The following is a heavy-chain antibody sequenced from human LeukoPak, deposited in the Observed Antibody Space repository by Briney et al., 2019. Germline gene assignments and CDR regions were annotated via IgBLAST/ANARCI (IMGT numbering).Heavy chain of an antibody. CDR3: TTDPTRYYYDSSGYYPFDY. Sequence: ETLSLTCTVSGGSIRSYYWSWVRQAPGKGLEWVGRIKSKTDGGTTDYAAPVKGRFTISRDDSKNTLYLQMNSLKTEDTAVYYCTTDPTRYYYDSSGYYPFDYWGQGALVTVSS. V-gene: IGHV3-15*01. CDR2: IKSKTDGGTT. CDR1: GGSIRSYY. D-gene: IGHD3-22*01. J-gene: IGHJ4*02.